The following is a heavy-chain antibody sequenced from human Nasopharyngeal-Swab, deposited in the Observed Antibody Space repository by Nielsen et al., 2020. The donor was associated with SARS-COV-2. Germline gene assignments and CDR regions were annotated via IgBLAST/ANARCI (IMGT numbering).Heavy chain of an antibody. D-gene: IGHD4-23*01. Sequence: SETLSLTCAAYLASFTGYSWTWIRQPPGGGLEWIGEINHSGRTNYNPSLKSRVTISVDTSKNQFSLKLSSVTAADTAVYYCARLTNSAGDYWGQGTLVTVSS. CDR3: ARLTNSAGDY. V-gene: IGHV4-34*01. CDR1: LASFTGYS. CDR2: INHSGRT. J-gene: IGHJ4*02.